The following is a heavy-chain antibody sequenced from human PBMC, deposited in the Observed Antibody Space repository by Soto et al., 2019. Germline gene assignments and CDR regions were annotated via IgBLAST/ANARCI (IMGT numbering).Heavy chain of an antibody. D-gene: IGHD3-22*01. J-gene: IGHJ5*02. CDR3: ARGVLYYYDSSGYPHWFDP. V-gene: IGHV3-48*03. Sequence: GGSLRLSCAASGFTFSSYEMNWVRQAPGKGLEWVSYISSSGSIIYYADSVKGRFTISRDNAKNSLYLQMNSLRAEDTAVYYCARGVLYYYDSSGYPHWFDPWGQGTLVTVSS. CDR1: GFTFSSYE. CDR2: ISSSGSII.